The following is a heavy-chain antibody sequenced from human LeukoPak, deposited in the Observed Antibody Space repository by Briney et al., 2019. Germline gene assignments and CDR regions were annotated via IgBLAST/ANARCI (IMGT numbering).Heavy chain of an antibody. CDR2: IIPIFGTA. D-gene: IGHD6-19*01. J-gene: IGHJ5*02. CDR1: GGTFSSYA. V-gene: IGHV1-69*13. CDR3: ASSGWYSTPNWFDP. Sequence: GASVKVSCKASGGTFSSYAISWVRQAPGQGLEWMGGIIPIFGTANYAQKFQGRVTITADESTSTAYMELSSLRSEDTAVYYCASSGWYSTPNWFDPWGQGTLVIVSS.